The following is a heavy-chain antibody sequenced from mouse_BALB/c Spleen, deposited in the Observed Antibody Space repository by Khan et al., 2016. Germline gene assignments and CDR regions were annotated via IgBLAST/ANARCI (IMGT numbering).Heavy chain of an antibody. D-gene: IGHD3-3*01. J-gene: IGHJ2*01. CDR3: ASRDRRRYFDY. Sequence: QVQLQESGAELMKPGASVKISCKATGYTFSSYWIEWVKQRPGHGLEWIGEILPGSGSTNYNEKFRGKATFTADTSSNTAYMQLSSLTSEDSAVHYCASRDRRRYFDYWGQGTTLTVSS. CDR2: ILPGSGST. V-gene: IGHV1-9*01. CDR1: GYTFSSYW.